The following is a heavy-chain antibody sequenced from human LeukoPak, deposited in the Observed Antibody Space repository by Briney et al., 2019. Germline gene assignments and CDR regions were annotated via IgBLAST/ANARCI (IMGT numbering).Heavy chain of an antibody. V-gene: IGHV4-39*07. D-gene: IGHD5-12*01. CDR1: GGSISSSSYY. CDR3: ARRFSGYVAGFWFT. Sequence: SETLSLTCTVSGGSISSSSYYWGWIRQPPGKGLEWIGEINLSGSTNYNPSLKSRVTISVDTSKNQFSLKLSSVTAADTAVYYCARRFSGYVAGFWFTWGQGTLVTVSS. CDR2: INLSGST. J-gene: IGHJ5*02.